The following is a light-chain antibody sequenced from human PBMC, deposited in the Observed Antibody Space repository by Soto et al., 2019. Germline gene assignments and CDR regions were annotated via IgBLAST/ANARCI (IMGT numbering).Light chain of an antibody. Sequence: QSVLTQPPSVSGAPGQSVTISCIGSDSNIGAGYDVHWYQQLPGVAPKLLIFDTTNRPSGIPGRFSGSKSGASASLAITGLLPEDEADFFCQSFDTNLNAVVFGGGTQLTVL. V-gene: IGLV1-40*01. CDR1: DSNIGAGYD. J-gene: IGLJ2*01. CDR2: DTT. CDR3: QSFDTNLNAVV.